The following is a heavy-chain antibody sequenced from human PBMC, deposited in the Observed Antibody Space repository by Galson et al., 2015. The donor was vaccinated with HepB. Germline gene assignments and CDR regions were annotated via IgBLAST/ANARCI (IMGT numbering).Heavy chain of an antibody. Sequence: LSLTCTVSGGSISSYYWSWIRQPPGKGLEWIGYIYYSGSTNYNPSLKSRVTISVDTSKNQFSLKLSSVTAADTAVYYCARTTVTNLWYFDLWGRGTLVTVSS. V-gene: IGHV4-59*08. D-gene: IGHD4-17*01. CDR1: GGSISSYY. J-gene: IGHJ2*01. CDR2: IYYSGST. CDR3: ARTTVTNLWYFDL.